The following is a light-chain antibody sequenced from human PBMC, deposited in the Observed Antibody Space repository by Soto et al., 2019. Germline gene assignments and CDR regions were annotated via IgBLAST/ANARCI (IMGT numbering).Light chain of an antibody. CDR3: QQYYSTPWT. Sequence: DIVMIQSPDPLAVSLGERATINCKSSQSVFYSSNNKTYLAWYQHNPGQTPKLLIYLAATRESGVPGRFSGSGSGTDFTLTISSLQAEDVAVCYCQQYYSTPWTFGQGTKVEIK. CDR1: QSVFYSSNNKTY. J-gene: IGKJ1*01. CDR2: LAA. V-gene: IGKV4-1*01.